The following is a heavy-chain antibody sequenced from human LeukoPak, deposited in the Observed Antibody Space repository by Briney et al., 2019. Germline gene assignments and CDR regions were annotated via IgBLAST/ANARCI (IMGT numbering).Heavy chain of an antibody. V-gene: IGHV3-15*01. J-gene: IGHJ4*02. D-gene: IGHD3-10*01. CDR1: GFGFSYAW. CDR2: IISKTDGGIT. CDR3: TTLRSFDY. Sequence: GGSLRLSCAASGFGFSYAWMNWVRQAPGKGLEWVGRIISKTDGGITDYAAPVRGRFTISRDDSKNTLYLEMNNLKPEDTAVYYCTTLRSFDYWGQGTLVTVSS.